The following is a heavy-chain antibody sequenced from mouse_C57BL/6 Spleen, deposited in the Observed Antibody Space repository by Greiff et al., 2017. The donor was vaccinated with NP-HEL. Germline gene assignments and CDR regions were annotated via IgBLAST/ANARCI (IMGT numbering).Heavy chain of an antibody. Sequence: QVQLQQPGAELVKPGASVKLSCKASGYTFTSYWMHCVKQRPGQGLEWIGMIHPNSGSTNYNEKFKSKATLTVDKSSSTAYMQLSSLTSEDSAVYYCARGGSSYAMDYWGQGTSVTVSS. CDR2: IHPNSGST. CDR3: ARGGSSYAMDY. CDR1: GYTFTSYW. J-gene: IGHJ4*01. V-gene: IGHV1-64*01. D-gene: IGHD1-3*01.